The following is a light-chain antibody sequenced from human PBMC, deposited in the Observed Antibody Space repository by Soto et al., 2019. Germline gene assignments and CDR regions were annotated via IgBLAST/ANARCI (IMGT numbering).Light chain of an antibody. CDR1: QGVSSSY. Sequence: EIVLTQSPGTLSLSPGERATLSCRASQGVSSSYLAWYQQKPGQAPRLLIYDASTRATGIPDRISGSGFGTDFSLTISRLEPEDFAVYYCQQYGSPPWTFGQGTRVEIK. CDR2: DAS. CDR3: QQYGSPPWT. V-gene: IGKV3-20*01. J-gene: IGKJ1*01.